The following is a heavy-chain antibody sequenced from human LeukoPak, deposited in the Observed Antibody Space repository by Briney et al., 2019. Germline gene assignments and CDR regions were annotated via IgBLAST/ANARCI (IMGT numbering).Heavy chain of an antibody. CDR1: GFTFSSYG. J-gene: IGHJ3*02. Sequence: GGSLRLSCAASGFTFSSYGMHWVRQAPGKGLEWVAFIRYDGSNKYYADSVKGRSTISRDNSKNTLYLQMNSLRAEDTAVYYCAKASGVIFGVAYNIWGQGTMVTVSS. V-gene: IGHV3-30*02. D-gene: IGHD3-3*01. CDR2: IRYDGSNK. CDR3: AKASGVIFGVAYNI.